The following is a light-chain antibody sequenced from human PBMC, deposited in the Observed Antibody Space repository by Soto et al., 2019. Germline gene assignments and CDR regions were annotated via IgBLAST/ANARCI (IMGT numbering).Light chain of an antibody. CDR3: QQYSNWPPIT. CDR1: QSVDSH. CDR2: GAS. V-gene: IGKV3-15*01. J-gene: IGKJ5*01. Sequence: ETVMTQSPATLSVSPGERATLSCRASQSVDSHLAWYRQKPGQAPRLLIYGASTRATGIPARFSGSGSGTEFTLTISSLQSEDFAVYYGQQYSNWPPITFGQGTRLEVK.